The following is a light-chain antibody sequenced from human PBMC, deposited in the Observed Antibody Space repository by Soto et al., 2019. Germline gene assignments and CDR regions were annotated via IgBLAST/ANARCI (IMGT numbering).Light chain of an antibody. V-gene: IGKV1-27*01. CDR2: TAS. CDR3: PHAYCTLIT. J-gene: IGKJ5*01. CDR1: QGISNF. Sequence: DIQINRCPSPVPPYVGARVTTTCGPNQGISNFLAWFQQKPGKVPKLLIYTASTLQSGVPSRFSGSGSGTDFTLTISSLQPEDFTPYFSPHAYCTLIT.